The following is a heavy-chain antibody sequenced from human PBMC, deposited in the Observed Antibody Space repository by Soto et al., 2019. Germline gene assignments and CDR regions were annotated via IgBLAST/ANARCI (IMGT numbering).Heavy chain of an antibody. V-gene: IGHV1-46*01. Sequence: GASVKVSCKASGYTFTSYYMHWVRQAPGQGLEWMGIINPSGGSTSYAQKFQGRVTMTGDTSTSTVYMELSSLRSEVTAVYYRATDPLGDTAMANWFDPWGQGTVVTSPQ. CDR2: INPSGGST. D-gene: IGHD5-18*01. CDR3: ATDPLGDTAMANWFDP. CDR1: GYTFTSYY. J-gene: IGHJ5*02.